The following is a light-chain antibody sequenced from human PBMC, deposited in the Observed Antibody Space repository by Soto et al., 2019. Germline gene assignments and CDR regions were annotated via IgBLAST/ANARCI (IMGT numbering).Light chain of an antibody. Sequence: EIVLTQSPGTLSLSPGERATLSCSASQSVSSSYLAWHQQKPGQAPRLLIYGASSRATGIPDRFSGSGSGTHFTLTISRLEPEDFAVYYCQQYGSSPPLWTFCQGTKVEIK. CDR3: QQYGSSPPLWT. CDR2: GAS. V-gene: IGKV3-20*01. J-gene: IGKJ1*01. CDR1: QSVSSSY.